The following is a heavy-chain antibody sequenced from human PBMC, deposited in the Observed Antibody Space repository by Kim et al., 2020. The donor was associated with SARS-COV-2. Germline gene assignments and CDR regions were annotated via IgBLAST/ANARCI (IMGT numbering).Heavy chain of an antibody. CDR2: ISGSGGST. Sequence: GGSLRLSCAASGFTFSSYAMSWVRQAPGKGLEWVSAISGSGGSTYYADSVKGRFTISRDNSKNTLYLQMNSLRAEDTAVYYCAKAAIIAAAGGFGFDYWGQGTLVTVSS. J-gene: IGHJ4*02. CDR1: GFTFSSYA. D-gene: IGHD6-13*01. V-gene: IGHV3-23*01. CDR3: AKAAIIAAAGGFGFDY.